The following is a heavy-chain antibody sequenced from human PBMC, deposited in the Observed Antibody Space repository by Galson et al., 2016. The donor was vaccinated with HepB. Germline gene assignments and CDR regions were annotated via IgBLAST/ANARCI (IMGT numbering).Heavy chain of an antibody. Sequence: PALVKPTQTLTLTCTFSGFSFTSTGVAVAWIRQPPGKALEWLALIHWDDDKDYSPSLKSRLAITKDISRNQVVLTMTNMDPVDTATYYCAGGWFFFPHWGQGTVVTVSS. CDR2: IHWDDDK. V-gene: IGHV2-5*02. D-gene: IGHD4-23*01. CDR1: GFSFTSTGVA. CDR3: AGGWFFFPH. J-gene: IGHJ4*02.